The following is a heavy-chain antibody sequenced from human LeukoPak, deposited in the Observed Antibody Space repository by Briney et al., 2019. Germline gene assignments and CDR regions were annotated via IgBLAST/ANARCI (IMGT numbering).Heavy chain of an antibody. J-gene: IGHJ5*02. CDR3: ARCPTMVRGVIIPNWFDP. CDR1: GGSISSYY. Sequence: SATLSLTCTVSGGSISSYYWSWIRQPPGKGLEWIGYIYYSGSTNYNPSLKSRVTISVDTSKNQFSLKLSSVTAADTAVYYCARCPTMVRGVIIPNWFDPWGQGTLVTVSS. CDR2: IYYSGST. D-gene: IGHD3-10*01. V-gene: IGHV4-59*08.